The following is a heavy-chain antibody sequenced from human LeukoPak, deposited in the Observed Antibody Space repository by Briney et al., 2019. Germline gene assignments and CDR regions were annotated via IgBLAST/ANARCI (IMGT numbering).Heavy chain of an antibody. Sequence: GGSLRLSCTASKFTFSHYGMQWVRQAPGKGLEWVAVISSDGSIKVYADSVKGRFTLSRDNSINTVDLQMNSLRAEDTAVCYCVKEYHSRGFGAYFDYWGQGTLVTVSS. CDR1: KFTFSHYG. J-gene: IGHJ4*02. CDR3: VKEYHSRGFGAYFDY. V-gene: IGHV3-30*18. D-gene: IGHD3-3*01. CDR2: ISSDGSIK.